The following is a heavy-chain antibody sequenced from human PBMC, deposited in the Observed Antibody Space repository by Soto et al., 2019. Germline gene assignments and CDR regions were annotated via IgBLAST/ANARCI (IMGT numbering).Heavy chain of an antibody. CDR1: GGTFSSYT. D-gene: IGHD4-17*01. V-gene: IGHV1-69*02. J-gene: IGHJ1*01. Sequence: QVQLVQSGAEVKKSGSSVKVSCKASGGTFSSYTISWVRQAPGQGLEWMGRIIPILGIANYAQKFQGRVTITADKSTSTAYMELSSLRSEDTAVYYCALTTPAEYFQHWGQGTLVTVSS. CDR2: IIPILGIA. CDR3: ALTTPAEYFQH.